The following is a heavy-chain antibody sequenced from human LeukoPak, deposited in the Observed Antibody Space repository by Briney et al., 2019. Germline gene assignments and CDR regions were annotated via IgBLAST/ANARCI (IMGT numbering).Heavy chain of an antibody. D-gene: IGHD1-26*01. Sequence: GGSLRLSCAASGFTFSSYAMTWVRQAPGKGLEWVSGISGSGGSTNYADSVKGRSTIFRDNAKNTLYLQMNSLRAEDTAVYYCVRDLGGRSGHWGQGTLVTVSS. J-gene: IGHJ4*02. CDR2: ISGSGGST. CDR1: GFTFSSYA. CDR3: VRDLGGRSGH. V-gene: IGHV3-23*01.